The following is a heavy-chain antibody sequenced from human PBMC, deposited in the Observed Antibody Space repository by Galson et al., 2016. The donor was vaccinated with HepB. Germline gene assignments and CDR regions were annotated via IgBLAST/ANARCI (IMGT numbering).Heavy chain of an antibody. Sequence: SLRLSCAASGFTFDDYTMHWVRQPPGKGLEWVSLIAWDGGGTFYADSVKGRFIISRDNSKNSLFLQMNSLRSEDTALYYCVKGMGYFYYDLDVWGPGTTVTVSS. V-gene: IGHV3-43*01. CDR2: IAWDGGGT. D-gene: IGHD3-3*01. CDR3: VKGMGYFYYDLDV. J-gene: IGHJ6*02. CDR1: GFTFDDYT.